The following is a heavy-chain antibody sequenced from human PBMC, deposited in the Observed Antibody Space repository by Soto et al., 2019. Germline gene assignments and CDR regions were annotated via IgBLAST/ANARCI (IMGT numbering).Heavy chain of an antibody. CDR3: ARRMGQGLVLGLGYGMDV. J-gene: IGHJ6*02. V-gene: IGHV5-51*01. D-gene: IGHD6-19*01. Sequence: GESLKISCKGSGYSFTSYWIGWVRQMPGKGLEWMGIIYPGDSDTRYSPSFQGQVTISADKSISTAYLQWTSLKASDTAMYYCARRMGQGLVLGLGYGMDVWGQGTTVTVSS. CDR1: GYSFTSYW. CDR2: IYPGDSDT.